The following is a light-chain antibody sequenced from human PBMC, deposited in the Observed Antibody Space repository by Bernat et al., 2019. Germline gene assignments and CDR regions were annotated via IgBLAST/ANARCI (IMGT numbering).Light chain of an antibody. Sequence: DIVMTQSPDSLAVSLGERATINCKSSQSVLYSSNNKNYLTWYQQNPGQPPKLLIYWASTRESGVPDRFSGCGSGTDFTLTISSLQTEDVAVYYCQQHYSTRTFGQGTKVEIK. CDR3: QQHYSTRT. CDR1: QSVLYSSNNKNY. CDR2: WAS. J-gene: IGKJ1*01. V-gene: IGKV4-1*01.